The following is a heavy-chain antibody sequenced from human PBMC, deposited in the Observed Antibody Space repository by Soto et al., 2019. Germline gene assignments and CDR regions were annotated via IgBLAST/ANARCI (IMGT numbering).Heavy chain of an antibody. CDR2: IYYSGST. D-gene: IGHD5-12*01. CDR1: GDSISSYY. J-gene: IGHJ5*02. Sequence: QVQLQESGPRLVKPSETLSLTCTVSGDSISSYYWSWIWQPPGKGLEWIGYIYYSGSTNNNPSLKSRVSISVDKPKNQFSLKLTYVPADDTAVNSCARGVATIGPWGQGTLVTVSS. V-gene: IGHV4-59*01. CDR3: ARGVATIGP.